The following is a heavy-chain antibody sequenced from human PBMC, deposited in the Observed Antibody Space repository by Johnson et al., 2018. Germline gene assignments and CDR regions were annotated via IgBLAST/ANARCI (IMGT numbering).Heavy chain of an antibody. Sequence: QVQLVESGGGVVQPGRSLRLSCAASGFTFSSYAMHWVRQAPGKGMEWVAVISYDGSNKYYADSVKGRFTLSRDNSKKTLYLQMNSLRAEDTGVYDCARDREDYYDLNAFDIWGQGTIVTVSS. D-gene: IGHD3-22*01. J-gene: IGHJ3*02. CDR3: ARDREDYYDLNAFDI. V-gene: IGHV3-30-3*01. CDR2: ISYDGSNK. CDR1: GFTFSSYA.